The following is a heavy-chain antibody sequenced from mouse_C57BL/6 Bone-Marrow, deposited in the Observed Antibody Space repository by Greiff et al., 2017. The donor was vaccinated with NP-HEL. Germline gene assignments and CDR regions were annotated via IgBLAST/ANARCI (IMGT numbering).Heavy chain of an antibody. J-gene: IGHJ3*01. CDR2: IWSGGST. D-gene: IGHD2-1*01. CDR1: GFSLTSYG. V-gene: IGHV2-2*01. Sequence: VKLVESGPGLVQPSQSLSITCTVSGFSLTSYGVHWVRQSPGKGLEWLGVIWSGGSTDYNAAFISRLSISKDNSKSQVFFKMNSLQADDTAIYYCARRDGNYGGTGFAYWGQGTLVTVSA. CDR3: ARRDGNYGGTGFAY.